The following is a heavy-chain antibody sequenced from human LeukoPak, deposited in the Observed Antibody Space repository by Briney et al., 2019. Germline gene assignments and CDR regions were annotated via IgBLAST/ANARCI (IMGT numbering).Heavy chain of an antibody. V-gene: IGHV3-30*02. J-gene: IGHJ4*02. CDR2: IRYDGSNK. CDR1: GFTFSSYG. Sequence: PGGSLRLSCAASGFTFSSYGMHWVRQAPGKGLEWVAFIRYDGSNKYYADSVKGRFTISRDNSKNTLYLQMNSPRAEDTAVYYCAKDKPYYYDSSGSAPYFDYWGQGTLVTVSS. D-gene: IGHD3-22*01. CDR3: AKDKPYYYDSSGSAPYFDY.